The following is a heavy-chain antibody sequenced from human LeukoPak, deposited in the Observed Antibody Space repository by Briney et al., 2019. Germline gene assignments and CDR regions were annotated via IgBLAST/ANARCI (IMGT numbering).Heavy chain of an antibody. J-gene: IGHJ4*02. D-gene: IGHD4-17*01. V-gene: IGHV3-23*01. Sequence: GGSLRLSCAASGFTFSSYGMSWVRQAPGKGLEWVSAISGSGGSTYYADSVKGRFTISRDNSKNTLYLQMNSLRAEDTAVYYCAKDTYGDYVGFDYWGQGTLVTASS. CDR2: ISGSGGST. CDR1: GFTFSSYG. CDR3: AKDTYGDYVGFDY.